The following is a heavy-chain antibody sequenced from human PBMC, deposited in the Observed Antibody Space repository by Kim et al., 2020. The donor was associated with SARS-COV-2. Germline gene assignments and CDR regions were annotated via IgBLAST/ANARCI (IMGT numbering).Heavy chain of an antibody. CDR2: IRSKGYGGTT. D-gene: IGHD3-10*01. CDR1: GFTFGDYA. V-gene: IGHV3-49*04. CDR3: TGNGSRSYWFI. J-gene: IGHJ4*02. Sequence: GGSLRLSCTASGFTFGDYAMSWVRQAPGKGLEWVGFIRSKGYGGTTEYAASVKGRFTISRDDSKSIAYLQMNRLKTEDTAVYYCTGNGSRSYWFIWGQGTLVTVSS.